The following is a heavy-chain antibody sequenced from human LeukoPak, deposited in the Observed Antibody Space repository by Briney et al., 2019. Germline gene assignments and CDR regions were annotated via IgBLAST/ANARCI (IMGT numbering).Heavy chain of an antibody. CDR3: AREEAIVATTGLGY. CDR2: ISAYNGNT. CDR1: GYTFTSYG. J-gene: IGHJ4*02. D-gene: IGHD5-12*01. V-gene: IGHV1-18*01. Sequence: ASVKVSCKASGYTFTSYGISWVRQAPGQGLEWMGWISAYNGNTNYAQKLQGRATMTTDTSTSTAYMELRSLRSDDTAVYYCAREEAIVATTGLGYWGQGTLVTVSS.